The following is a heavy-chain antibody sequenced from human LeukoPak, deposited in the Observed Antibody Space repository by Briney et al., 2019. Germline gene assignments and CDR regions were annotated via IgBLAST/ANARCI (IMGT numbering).Heavy chain of an antibody. CDR1: GFTFSSNW. CDR2: IISNENSA. Sequence: PGGSLRLSCAASGFTFSSNWMHWVRQAPGKGLVWVSRIISNENSATYADSVKGRFTISRDSSKNTLFLHMNTLRAEDTAIYYCAKDRTVGASYWYFDLWGRGTLVTVSS. CDR3: AKDRTVGASYWYFDL. D-gene: IGHD1-26*01. J-gene: IGHJ2*01. V-gene: IGHV3-74*01.